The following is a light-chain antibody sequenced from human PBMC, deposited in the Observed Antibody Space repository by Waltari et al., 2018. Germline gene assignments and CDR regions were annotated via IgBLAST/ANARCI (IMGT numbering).Light chain of an antibody. CDR1: QSVSSY. J-gene: IGKJ2*01. CDR3: QQYNSYST. V-gene: IGKV3-11*01. CDR2: DAS. Sequence: EIVLTQSPATLSLSPGERATLPCRASQSVSSYLAWYQQKPGQAPRLLIYDASNRATGIPARFSGSGSGTDFTLTISSLQPDDFATYYCQQYNSYSTFGQGTKLEIK.